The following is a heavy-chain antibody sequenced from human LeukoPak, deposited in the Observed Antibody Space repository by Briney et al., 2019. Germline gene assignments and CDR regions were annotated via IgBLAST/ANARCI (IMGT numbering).Heavy chain of an antibody. CDR3: ARGGHGHTQNDY. CDR1: GYTFTSYY. Sequence: ASVKVSCKASGYTFTSYYMHWVRQAPGQGLEWMGWINPNTGGTNYAQSFQGRVTMTRDTSISTSYMELSSLFSDDTALYYCARGGHGHTQNDYWGQGTLVTVSS. V-gene: IGHV1-2*02. CDR2: INPNTGGT. D-gene: IGHD5-24*01. J-gene: IGHJ4*02.